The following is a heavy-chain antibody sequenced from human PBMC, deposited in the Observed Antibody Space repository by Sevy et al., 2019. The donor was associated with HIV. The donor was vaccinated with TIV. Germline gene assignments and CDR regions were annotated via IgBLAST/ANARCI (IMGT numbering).Heavy chain of an antibody. CDR3: ARSGDSSGYYFGILEPGFDY. D-gene: IGHD3-22*01. J-gene: IGHJ4*02. CDR2: INHSGST. Sequence: SETLSLTCAVYGGSFSGYYWSWIRQPPGKGLEWIGEINHSGSTNYNPSLKRRVTISVDTSKNQFSLKLSSVTAADTAVYYCARSGDSSGYYFGILEPGFDYWGQGTLVTVSS. CDR1: GGSFSGYY. V-gene: IGHV4-34*01.